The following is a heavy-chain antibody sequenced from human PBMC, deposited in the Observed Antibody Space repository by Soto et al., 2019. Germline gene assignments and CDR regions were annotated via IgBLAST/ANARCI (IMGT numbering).Heavy chain of an antibody. D-gene: IGHD1-26*01. Sequence: AGGSLRLSCAASGFTFSSYGMHWVRQAPGKGLEWVAVISYDGSNKYYADSVKGRFTISRDNSKNTLYLQMNSLRAEDTAVYYCAKPPSGIDRYFDYWGQGTLVTVSS. CDR1: GFTFSSYG. CDR3: AKPPSGIDRYFDY. V-gene: IGHV3-30*18. J-gene: IGHJ4*02. CDR2: ISYDGSNK.